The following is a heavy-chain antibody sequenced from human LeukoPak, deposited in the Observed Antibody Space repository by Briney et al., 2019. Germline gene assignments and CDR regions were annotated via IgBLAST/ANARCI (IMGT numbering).Heavy chain of an antibody. CDR2: ISGSGGST. CDR3: AKDLYLEWLLSALRVLDS. V-gene: IGHV3-23*01. J-gene: IGHJ4*02. D-gene: IGHD3-3*01. Sequence: GGSLRLSCAVSGFTFSIYAMSWVRQAPGKGLEWVSVISGSGGSTYYADSVKGRFTISRDNSKNMLYLQMNSLRAEDTAIYYCAKDLYLEWLLSALRVLDSWGQGTLVTVSS. CDR1: GFTFSIYA.